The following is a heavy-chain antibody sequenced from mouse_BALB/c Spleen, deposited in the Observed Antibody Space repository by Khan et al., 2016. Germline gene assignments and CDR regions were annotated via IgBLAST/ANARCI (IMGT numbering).Heavy chain of an antibody. D-gene: IGHD2-2*01. V-gene: IGHV5-12-1*01. Sequence: EVQLQESGGGLVKPGGSLKLSCAASGFAFSSYDMSWVRQTPEKRLEWVAYISSGGGSTFYPDTVKGRFTISRDTAKNTLYLQMSSLKAEDTAMYYCASWFDYFDYWGQGTTLTVSS. CDR1: GFAFSSYD. CDR2: ISSGGGST. CDR3: ASWFDYFDY. J-gene: IGHJ2*01.